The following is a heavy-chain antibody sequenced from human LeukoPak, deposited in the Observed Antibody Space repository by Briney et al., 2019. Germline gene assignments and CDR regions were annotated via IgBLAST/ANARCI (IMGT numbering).Heavy chain of an antibody. CDR3: ARGEWLVLGDH. J-gene: IGHJ4*02. D-gene: IGHD3-3*01. CDR1: GYNFNAYY. V-gene: IGHV1-2*02. Sequence: ASLKVSCKASGYNFNAYYMHWVRHAPGQGLEWMGWINPNSGGTNYAQKFQGRVTLTRDTSINTVYMEVNRLTSDDTVVYYCARGEWLVLGDHWGQGTPVTVSS. CDR2: INPNSGGT.